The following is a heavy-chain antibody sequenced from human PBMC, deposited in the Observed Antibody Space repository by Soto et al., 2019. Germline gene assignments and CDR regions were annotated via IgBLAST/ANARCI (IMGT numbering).Heavy chain of an antibody. CDR1: GYSFTSYW. D-gene: IGHD5-18*01. Sequence: GESLKISCKGSGYSFTSYWIGWVRQMPGKGLEWMGIIYPGDSDTRYSPSFQGQVTISADKSISTAYLQWSSLKASDTAMYYCARLDLFRGYSYGFDYWGQGTLVTVSS. V-gene: IGHV5-51*01. CDR3: ARLDLFRGYSYGFDY. J-gene: IGHJ4*02. CDR2: IYPGDSDT.